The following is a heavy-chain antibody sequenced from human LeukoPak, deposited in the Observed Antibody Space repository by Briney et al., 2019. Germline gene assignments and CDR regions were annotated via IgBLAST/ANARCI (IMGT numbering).Heavy chain of an antibody. CDR2: IKQDGSEK. V-gene: IGHV3-7*01. CDR1: GYTFSSYW. D-gene: IGHD5-12*01. J-gene: IGHJ4*02. Sequence: GGSLRLSCAASGYTFSSYWMSWVRQAPGKGLEWVANIKQDGSEKYYVDSVKGRFTISRDNSKNTLYLQMNSLRAEDTAVYYCAKEGGYDFDYWGQGTLVTVSS. CDR3: AKEGGYDFDY.